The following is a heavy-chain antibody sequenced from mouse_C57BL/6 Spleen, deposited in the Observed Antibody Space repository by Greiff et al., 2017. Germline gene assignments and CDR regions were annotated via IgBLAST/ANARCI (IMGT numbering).Heavy chain of an antibody. CDR3: ARGDWDWYFDG. Sequence: EVKLMESGGGLVKPGGSLKLSCAASGFTFSDYGMHWVRQAPEKGLEWVAYISSGSSTIYYADTVKGRFTISRDNAKNTLFLQMTSLRSEYTAMYYGARGDWDWYFDGWGTGTTVTVSS. CDR1: GFTFSDYG. D-gene: IGHD4-1*01. J-gene: IGHJ1*03. V-gene: IGHV5-17*01. CDR2: ISSGSSTI.